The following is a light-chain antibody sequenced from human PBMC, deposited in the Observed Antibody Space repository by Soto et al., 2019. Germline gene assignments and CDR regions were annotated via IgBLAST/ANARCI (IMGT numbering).Light chain of an antibody. J-gene: IGKJ2*01. CDR3: QQYDFSPPLYT. CDR1: QNVDSTY. V-gene: IGKV3-20*01. Sequence: EIVLTQSPGPLSLSPGETATLSCRASQNVDSTYLAWYQQKPGLPPTLLIYATSTRAAGIPDRFSGSGSGTDFTLTIDRLELEDFAVYYCQQYDFSPPLYTFGQGTKLEIK. CDR2: ATS.